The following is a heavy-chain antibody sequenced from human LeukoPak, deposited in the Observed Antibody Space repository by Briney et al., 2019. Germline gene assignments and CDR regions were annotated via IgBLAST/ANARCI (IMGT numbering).Heavy chain of an antibody. J-gene: IGHJ4*02. Sequence: SETLSLTCTVSGGSFNSYYWSWIRQPPGKGLEWIGYIYYSGSTNYNPSPKSRVTISVDTSKNQFYLKLSSVTAADTAVYYCARGAPYYYDSSGYLFDYWGQGTLVTVSS. CDR1: GGSFNSYY. D-gene: IGHD3-22*01. V-gene: IGHV4-59*01. CDR3: ARGAPYYYDSSGYLFDY. CDR2: IYYSGST.